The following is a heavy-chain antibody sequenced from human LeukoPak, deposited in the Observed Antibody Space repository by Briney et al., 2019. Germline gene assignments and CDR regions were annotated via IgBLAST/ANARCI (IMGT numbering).Heavy chain of an antibody. CDR3: ARDSWGGATQVDF. CDR1: GFTFRSYA. J-gene: IGHJ4*02. V-gene: IGHV3-48*01. D-gene: IGHD1-26*01. Sequence: GGSLRLSCAASGFTFRSYAMNWVRQAPGRGLEWVSYISTTSTTIYYADSVKGRFTVSRDNDKNSLYLQMNSLRAEDTAAYYCARDSWGGATQVDFWGQGTLVTVSS. CDR2: ISTTSTTI.